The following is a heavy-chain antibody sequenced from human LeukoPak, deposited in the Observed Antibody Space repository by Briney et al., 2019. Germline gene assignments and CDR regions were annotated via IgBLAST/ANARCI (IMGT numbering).Heavy chain of an antibody. Sequence: SVKVSCKASGGTFSSYAISWVRQAPGQGLEWMGGIIPILGIANYAQKFQGRVTITADKSTSTAYMELSSLRSEDTAVYYCAGYSLTGSYYYYGMDVWGQGTTVTVSS. CDR3: AGYSLTGSYYYYGMDV. D-gene: IGHD3-16*02. J-gene: IGHJ6*02. CDR1: GGTFSSYA. CDR2: IIPILGIA. V-gene: IGHV1-69*04.